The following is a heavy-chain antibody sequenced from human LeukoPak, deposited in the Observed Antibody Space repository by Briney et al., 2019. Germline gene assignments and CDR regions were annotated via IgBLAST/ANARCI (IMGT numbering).Heavy chain of an antibody. CDR2: IYHSGST. V-gene: IGHV4-38-2*01. D-gene: IGHD3-10*01. CDR1: GYSISSGYY. Sequence: SETLSLTCAVSGYSISSGYYWGWIRQPPGKGLELIGSIYHSGSTYYNPSLNSRVTLSVDTSKNQFSLKLTSVTAADAAVYYCARHGAFYYGSGSSGFDYWGQGTLVTVSS. J-gene: IGHJ4*02. CDR3: ARHGAFYYGSGSSGFDY.